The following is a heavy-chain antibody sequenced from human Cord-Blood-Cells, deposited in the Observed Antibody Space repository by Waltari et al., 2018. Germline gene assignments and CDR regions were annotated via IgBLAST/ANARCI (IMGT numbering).Heavy chain of an antibody. CDR1: GYTFTSSA. D-gene: IGHD3-9*01. CDR2: MNPNSGNT. V-gene: IGHV1-8*01. Sequence: QVQLVQSGAEVKKPGASVKVSCKASGYTFTSSAINWVRPATGQGLEWMGWMNPNSGNTGYAQKFQGRVTMTRNTSISTAYMELSSLRSEDTAVYYCARGRNYDILTGYYDYWGQGTLVTVSS. CDR3: ARGRNYDILTGYYDY. J-gene: IGHJ4*02.